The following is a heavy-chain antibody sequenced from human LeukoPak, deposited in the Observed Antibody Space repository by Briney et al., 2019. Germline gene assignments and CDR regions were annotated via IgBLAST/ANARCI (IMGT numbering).Heavy chain of an antibody. J-gene: IGHJ5*02. Sequence: GGSLRLSCAASGYTFYNYAVTWVRQAPGKGLEWVSSISHDGASTHYADSVKGRFTISRDNSKNTVFLQMDSLRAEDTAVYYCAKDMVVGYCSGGSCYTGFDPWGQGTLVTVSS. V-gene: IGHV3-23*01. CDR3: AKDMVVGYCSGGSCYTGFDP. D-gene: IGHD2-15*01. CDR1: GYTFYNYA. CDR2: ISHDGAST.